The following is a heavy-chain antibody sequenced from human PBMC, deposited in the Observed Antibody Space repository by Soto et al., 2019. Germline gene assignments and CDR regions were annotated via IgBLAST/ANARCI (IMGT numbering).Heavy chain of an antibody. Sequence: SETLSLTCAVSGYSISSGYYWGWIRQPPGKGLEWIGSIYHSGSTYYNPSLKSRVTISVDTSKNQFSLKLSSVTAADTAVYYCAXAHYYDSSGPPPNWFDPWGQGTLVTVSS. D-gene: IGHD3-22*01. V-gene: IGHV4-38-2*01. CDR3: AXAHYYDSSGPPPNWFDP. J-gene: IGHJ5*02. CDR2: IYHSGST. CDR1: GYSISSGYY.